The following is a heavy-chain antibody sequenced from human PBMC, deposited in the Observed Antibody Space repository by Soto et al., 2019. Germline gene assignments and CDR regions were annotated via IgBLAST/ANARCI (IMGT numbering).Heavy chain of an antibody. D-gene: IGHD1-26*01. CDR3: ARALGRVGIYYGMDI. CDR1: GYTFTSYA. V-gene: IGHV1-3*01. CDR2: INAGNGNT. Sequence: ASVKVSCKASGYTFTSYAMHWVRQAPGQRLEWMGWINAGNGNTKDSQKVQGRVTITRDTSASTAYMELSSLRSEDTAAYYCARALGRVGIYYGMDIWGQ. J-gene: IGHJ6*02.